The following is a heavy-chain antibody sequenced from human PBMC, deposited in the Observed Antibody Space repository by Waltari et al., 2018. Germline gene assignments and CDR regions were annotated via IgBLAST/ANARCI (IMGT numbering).Heavy chain of an antibody. CDR1: GFSVGSDF. Sequence: EVQLVDSGGGLIQPGGSLRLSCAASGFSVGSDFMMWVRQAPGKGLGWVSMIHSAAGTFYADSVKGRFTISTDNSKNTLHLQMNSLRAEDTARYYCASRLTWGQGTLVTVSS. CDR3: ASRLT. J-gene: IGHJ5*02. CDR2: IHSAAGT. V-gene: IGHV3-53*01.